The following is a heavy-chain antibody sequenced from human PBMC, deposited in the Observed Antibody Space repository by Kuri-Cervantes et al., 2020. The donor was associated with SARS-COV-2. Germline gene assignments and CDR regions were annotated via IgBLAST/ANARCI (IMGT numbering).Heavy chain of an antibody. D-gene: IGHD5-18*01. CDR2: ISSSSSTT. J-gene: IGHJ4*02. V-gene: IGHV3-48*01. CDR3: AKTREGIQLWYFDY. Sequence: GESLKISCAASGFTFSSYSMNWVRQAPGKGLEWVSYISSSSSTTYYADSVKGRFTISRDNSKNTLYLQMNSLRAEDTAVYYCAKTREGIQLWYFDYWGQGTLVTVSS. CDR1: GFTFSSYS.